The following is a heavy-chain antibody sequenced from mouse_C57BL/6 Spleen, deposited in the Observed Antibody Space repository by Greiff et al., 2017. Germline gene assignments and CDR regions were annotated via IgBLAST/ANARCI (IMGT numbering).Heavy chain of an antibody. CDR2: INPNYGTT. CDR3: ASGGYGNYDWYFDV. Sequence: EVQLVESGPELVKPGASVKISCKASGYSFTDYNMNWVKQSNGKSLEWIGVINPNYGTTSYNQKFKGKATLTVDQSSSTAYMQLTSLTSEDSAVYYCASGGYGNYDWYFDVWGTGTTVTVSS. J-gene: IGHJ1*03. V-gene: IGHV1-39*01. CDR1: GYSFTDYN. D-gene: IGHD2-1*01.